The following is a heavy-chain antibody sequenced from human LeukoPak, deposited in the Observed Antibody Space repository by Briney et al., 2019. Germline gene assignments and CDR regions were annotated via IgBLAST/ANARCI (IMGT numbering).Heavy chain of an antibody. V-gene: IGHV3-74*01. CDR1: GFTFSNYW. CDR2: IKSDGSTT. D-gene: IGHD1-1*01. J-gene: IGHJ4*02. Sequence: PGGSLRLSCAASGFTFSNYWMHWVRQAPGKGLVWVSRIKSDGSTTSYADSVKGRFTISRDNAKNSLFLQMNSLRAEDTAVYYCARESPGTTVFDYWGQGTLVTVSS. CDR3: ARESPGTTVFDY.